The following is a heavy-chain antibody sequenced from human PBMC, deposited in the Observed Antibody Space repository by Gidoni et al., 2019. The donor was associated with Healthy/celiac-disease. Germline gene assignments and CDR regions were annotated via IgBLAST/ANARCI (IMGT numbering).Heavy chain of an antibody. V-gene: IGHV5-51*01. CDR3: ARLEREGGYYYYGMDV. CDR1: GYSFTSYW. Sequence: EVQLVQSGAEVNKPGESLKISCKGSGYSFTSYWIGWVRQMPGKGLEGMGSIYPGDSDTRYSPSFQGQVTISADKSISTAYLQWSSLKASDTAMYYCARLEREGGYYYYGMDVWGQGTTVTVSS. D-gene: IGHD1-1*01. J-gene: IGHJ6*02. CDR2: IYPGDSDT.